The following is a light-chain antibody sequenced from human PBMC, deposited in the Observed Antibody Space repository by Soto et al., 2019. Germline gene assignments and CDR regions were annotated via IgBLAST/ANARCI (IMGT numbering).Light chain of an antibody. V-gene: IGLV2-14*01. CDR1: SSDVGLYDY. CDR2: AVS. Sequence: QSALTQPASVSGSPGQSITISCTGTSSDVGLYDYVSWYQQHPGKAPQLMIYAVSNRPSGVSNRFSASKSGNTASLFISGLQAEDEADYYCSSYTSDSLNGFWVFGGGTKVTVL. CDR3: SSYTSDSLNGFWV. J-gene: IGLJ3*02.